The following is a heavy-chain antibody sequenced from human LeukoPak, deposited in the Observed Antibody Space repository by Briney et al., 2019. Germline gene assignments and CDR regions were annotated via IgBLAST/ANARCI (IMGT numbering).Heavy chain of an antibody. CDR1: GFIFSNYW. CDR3: ARRAGDYSHPYDY. J-gene: IGHJ4*02. CDR2: IKLDGSAT. D-gene: IGHD3-22*01. Sequence: GGSLRLSCAASGFIFSNYWMAWVRQAPGKGLEWVADIKLDGSATYYVDSVKGRFTISRDNARNLLYLQMNSLRAEDTAVYYCARRAGDYSHPYDYWGQGTLVTVSS. V-gene: IGHV3-7*01.